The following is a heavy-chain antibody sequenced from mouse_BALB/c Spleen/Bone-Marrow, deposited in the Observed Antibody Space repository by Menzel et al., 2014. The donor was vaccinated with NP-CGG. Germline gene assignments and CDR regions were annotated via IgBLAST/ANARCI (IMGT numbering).Heavy chain of an antibody. CDR2: IRNKANGYTT. Sequence: DVKLQESGGGLVQPGGSPRLSCATSGFTFTDYYMSWVRQPPGKALEWLAFIRNKANGYTTEYSASVKGRFTISRDNSQSILYLQMNTLRAEDSATYYCARDMGLLRFDYWGHGTTLTVSS. D-gene: IGHD1-1*01. CDR3: ARDMGLLRFDY. V-gene: IGHV7-3*02. J-gene: IGHJ2*01. CDR1: GFTFTDYY.